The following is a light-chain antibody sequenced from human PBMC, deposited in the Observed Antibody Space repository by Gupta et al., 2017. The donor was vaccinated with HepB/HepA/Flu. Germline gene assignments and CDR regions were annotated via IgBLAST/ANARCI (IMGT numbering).Light chain of an antibody. CDR3: LRYNGYSWT. J-gene: IGKJ1*01. CDR1: QSINDW. V-gene: IGKV1-5*03. Sequence: DVQMTQSPSTLSASLGDRVTIPCRASQSINDWLAWYQQKPGNAPKLLISKASNLEIGVPTRFIGSGSGTEFTLTITSLQPNDSATYFCLRYNGYSWTFGQGTKVETK. CDR2: KAS.